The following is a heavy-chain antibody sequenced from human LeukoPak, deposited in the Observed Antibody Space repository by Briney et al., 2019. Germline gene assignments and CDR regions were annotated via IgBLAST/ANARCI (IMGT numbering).Heavy chain of an antibody. D-gene: IGHD3-10*01. CDR1: GGSISRYY. CDR2: IFHSGTT. Sequence: SETLSLTCTVSGGSISRYYWSWIRQPPGRGLEWIGYIFHSGTTTYSPSLQSRVTISVDTSKNQFSLKLRSVTAADTAVYYCVRVAPRGVILTGFNWFDPWGQGTLVTVSS. V-gene: IGHV4-59*01. J-gene: IGHJ5*02. CDR3: VRVAPRGVILTGFNWFDP.